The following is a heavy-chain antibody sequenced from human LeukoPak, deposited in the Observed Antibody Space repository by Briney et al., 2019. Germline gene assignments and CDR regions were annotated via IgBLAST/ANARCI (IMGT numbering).Heavy chain of an antibody. J-gene: IGHJ4*02. CDR3: AHRLSSGWYGFDY. CDR2: IYWKDDK. CDR1: GVPLRTSGGG. D-gene: IGHD6-19*01. Sequence: EESGPTLFKPTPPLPLTCTFCGVPLRTSGGGVGGIRQPPGKALERLALIYWKDDKRYSPSLKSWLTITKDTSNNQVVLTMTNMDPVDTATYYCAHRLSSGWYGFDYWGQGTLVTVSS. V-gene: IGHV2-5*01.